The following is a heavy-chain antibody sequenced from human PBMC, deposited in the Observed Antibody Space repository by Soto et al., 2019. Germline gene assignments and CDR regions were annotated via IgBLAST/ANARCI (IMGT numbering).Heavy chain of an antibody. J-gene: IGHJ3*02. CDR1: VYSFTSYW. CDR2: IDPSDSYT. Sequence: VEALKISCERSVYSFTSYWISWEHQMPGKGLEWMGRIDPSDSYTNYSPSFQGHVTISADKSISTAYLQWSSLKASDTAMYYCARLSIRIAHAFDIWGQGTMVTVSS. V-gene: IGHV5-10-1*01. D-gene: IGHD2-15*01. CDR3: ARLSIRIAHAFDI.